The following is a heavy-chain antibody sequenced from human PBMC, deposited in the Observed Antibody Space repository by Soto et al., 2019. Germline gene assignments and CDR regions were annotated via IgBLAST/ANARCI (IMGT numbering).Heavy chain of an antibody. CDR1: GYTFTNYG. CDR3: ARVATVRGVIGNGWFDP. Sequence: ASVKVSCKASGYTFTNYGLSWVRQAPGEGLEWLGWISAYNGNANYAQKFQGRVAMTTDTATTTAYMELRSLRSDDTATYYCARVATVRGVIGNGWFDPWGQGTLVTVSS. V-gene: IGHV1-18*01. D-gene: IGHD3-10*01. CDR2: ISAYNGNA. J-gene: IGHJ5*02.